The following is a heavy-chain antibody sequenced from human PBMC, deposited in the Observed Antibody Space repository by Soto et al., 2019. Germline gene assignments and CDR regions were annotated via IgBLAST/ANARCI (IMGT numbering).Heavy chain of an antibody. CDR1: GFSLSTPGVG. CDR3: ALRGHCSGDSCYSA. CDR2: IYWSDEE. J-gene: IGHJ4*02. V-gene: IGHV2-5*01. D-gene: IGHD2-15*01. Sequence: QITLKESGPTLVKPTQTLTLTCTFSGFSLSTPGVGVGWIRQPPGKALEWLALIYWSDEERYSPSLKNRLAITKDTYKNQVVLTMTNMDPVDTATYYCALRGHCSGDSCYSAGGQGTLVTVSS.